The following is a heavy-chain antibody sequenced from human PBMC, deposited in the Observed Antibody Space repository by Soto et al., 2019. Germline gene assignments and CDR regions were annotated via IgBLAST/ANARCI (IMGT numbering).Heavy chain of an antibody. D-gene: IGHD3-10*01. CDR2: IYHSGST. J-gene: IGHJ6*02. CDR3: ARYLYGSGSYFSGMDV. Sequence: QVQLQESGPGLVKPSGTLSLTCAVSGGSISSSNWWSWVRQPPGKGLEWIGEIYHSGSTNYNPSLQSRVTISVDKSKNQFSLKLSSVTAADTAVYYCARYLYGSGSYFSGMDVWGQGTTVTVSS. V-gene: IGHV4-4*02. CDR1: GGSISSSNW.